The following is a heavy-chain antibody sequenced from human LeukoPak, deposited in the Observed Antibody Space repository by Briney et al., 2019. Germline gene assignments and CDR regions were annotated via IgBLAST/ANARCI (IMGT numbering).Heavy chain of an antibody. Sequence: ASVKVSCKASGYTFTSYAMNWVRQAPGQGLEWMGWINTNTGNPTYAQGFTGRFVFSLDTSVSTAYLQISSLKAEDTAVYYCARDGLLWFGELAFTYNWFDPWGQGTLVTVSS. CDR2: INTNTGNP. J-gene: IGHJ5*02. D-gene: IGHD3-10*01. CDR3: ARDGLLWFGELAFTYNWFDP. V-gene: IGHV7-4-1*02. CDR1: GYTFTSYA.